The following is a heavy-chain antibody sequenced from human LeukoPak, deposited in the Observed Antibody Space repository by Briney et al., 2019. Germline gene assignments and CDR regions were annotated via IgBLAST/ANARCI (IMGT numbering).Heavy chain of an antibody. V-gene: IGHV3-30*18. CDR2: ISTDGNNE. CDR1: GFSFTMYG. Sequence: GRPLRLSCAASGFSFTMYGIHWVRQAPGKGLERVAVISTDGNNEYYANSVKGRFTISRDNSKNTVYLQMTSLRTEDTAVYYCAKDQIGWAPGYVSGPLDQWGQGTLVTVSS. J-gene: IGHJ4*02. CDR3: AKDQIGWAPGYVSGPLDQ. D-gene: IGHD6-19*01.